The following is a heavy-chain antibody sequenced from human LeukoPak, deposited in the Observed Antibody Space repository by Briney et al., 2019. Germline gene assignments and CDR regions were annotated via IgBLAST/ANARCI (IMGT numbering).Heavy chain of an antibody. V-gene: IGHV3-23*01. CDR3: ARETSSVHSNAGPPFDY. Sequence: GGSPRLSCAASGFTFSSYAMSWVRQAPGKGLEWVSGISGSGGSTYYADSVKGRFTVSRDNSKSTLYLQVNSLTADDTAVYYCARETSSVHSNAGPPFDYWGQRTLVTVSS. CDR2: ISGSGGST. J-gene: IGHJ4*02. CDR1: GFTFSSYA. D-gene: IGHD2-15*01.